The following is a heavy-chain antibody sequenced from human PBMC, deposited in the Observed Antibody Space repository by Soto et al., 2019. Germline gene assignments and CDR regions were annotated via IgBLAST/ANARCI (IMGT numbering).Heavy chain of an antibody. V-gene: IGHV4-4*07. CDR3: ASSCSSTSCPGPNWFDP. Sequence: SETLSLTCTVSGGSISSYYWSWIRQPAGKGLEWIGRIYTSGSTNYNPSLKSRVTMSVDTSKNQFSLKLSSVTAADTAVYYCASSCSSTSCPGPNWFDPWGQGTLVTVS. D-gene: IGHD2-2*01. CDR2: IYTSGST. J-gene: IGHJ5*02. CDR1: GGSISSYY.